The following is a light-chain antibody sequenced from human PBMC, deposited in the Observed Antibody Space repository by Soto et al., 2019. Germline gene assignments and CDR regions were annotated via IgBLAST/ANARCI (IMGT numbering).Light chain of an antibody. CDR1: SSDVGGYNY. CDR3: SSYTSSRTGGV. J-gene: IGLJ3*02. CDR2: EVS. Sequence: QSALTQPASVSGSPGQSITISCTGTSSDVGGYNYVSWYQQHPGKAPKLMIYEVSNRPSGVSNRFSGSKSGNTASLTISGLQAEDEADYYCSSYTSSRTGGVFVGGTKLTVL. V-gene: IGLV2-14*01.